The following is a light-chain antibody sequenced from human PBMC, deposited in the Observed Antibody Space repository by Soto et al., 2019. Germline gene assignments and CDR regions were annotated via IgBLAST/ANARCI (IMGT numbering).Light chain of an antibody. CDR3: QQYNNWPPIT. J-gene: IGKJ5*01. CDR1: QSLDRNS. V-gene: IGKV3-20*01. Sequence: PGDIATLSCRASQSLDRNSLACYQQKPGQPPRLLIHGASRRAAGIPDRFSGSGSGADFTLTISRLEPEDFAVYYCQQYNNWPPITFGQGTRLEIK. CDR2: GAS.